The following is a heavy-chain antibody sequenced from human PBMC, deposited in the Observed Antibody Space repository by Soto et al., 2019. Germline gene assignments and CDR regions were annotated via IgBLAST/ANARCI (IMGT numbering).Heavy chain of an antibody. CDR2: IIPIFGTA. CDR3: ARARARGFYYGMDV. Sequence: GASVKVSCKASGGSFSSYAISWVRQAPGQGLEWMGGIIPIFGTANYAQKFQGRVTITADESTSTAYMELSSLRSEDTSVYYCARARARGFYYGMDVWGQGPRSPSP. V-gene: IGHV1-69*13. D-gene: IGHD1-26*01. CDR1: GGSFSSYA. J-gene: IGHJ6*02.